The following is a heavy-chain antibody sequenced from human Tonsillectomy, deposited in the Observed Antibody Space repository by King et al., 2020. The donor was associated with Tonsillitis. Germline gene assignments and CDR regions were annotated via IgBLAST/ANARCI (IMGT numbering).Heavy chain of an antibody. CDR2: IWYDGSNK. J-gene: IGHJ4*02. CDR3: ARELWGRYADY. Sequence: VQLVESGGGVVQPGRSLRLSCAASGFTFSRYGMHWVRQAPGKGLEWVAVIWYDGSNKYYADSVKGRFTISRDNSKNTLYLQMNSLRAEDTAVYYCARELWGRYADYWGQGTLVTVSS. CDR1: GFTFSRYG. V-gene: IGHV3-33*08. D-gene: IGHD7-27*01.